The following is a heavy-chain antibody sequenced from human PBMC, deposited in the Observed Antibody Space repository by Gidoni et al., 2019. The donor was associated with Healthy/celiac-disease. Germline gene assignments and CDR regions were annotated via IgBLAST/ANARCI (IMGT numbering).Heavy chain of an antibody. CDR1: GGSISSSSYY. J-gene: IGHJ5*02. Sequence: QLQLQESGPGLVKPSETLSLTCTVSGGSISSSSYYWGWIRQPPGKGLEWIGGIYYSGSTYYNPSLKSRVTISVDTSKYQFSLKLSSVTAADTAVYYCARLGDYVVTWFDPWGQGTLVTVSS. CDR3: ARLGDYVVTWFDP. V-gene: IGHV4-39*01. D-gene: IGHD3-16*01. CDR2: IYYSGST.